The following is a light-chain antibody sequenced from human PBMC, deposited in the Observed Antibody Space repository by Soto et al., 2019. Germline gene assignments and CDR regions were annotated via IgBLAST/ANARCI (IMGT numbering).Light chain of an antibody. CDR2: DAS. CDR1: QGISSA. V-gene: IGKV1-13*02. Sequence: AIQLTQSPSSLSASVGDRVTITCRASQGISSALAWYQQKPGKAPKLLIYDASTLESGVPSRYSGSGSGTDFTLTISSLQPEDFATYYCQQFKSYPITFGQGTRLEIK. J-gene: IGKJ5*01. CDR3: QQFKSYPIT.